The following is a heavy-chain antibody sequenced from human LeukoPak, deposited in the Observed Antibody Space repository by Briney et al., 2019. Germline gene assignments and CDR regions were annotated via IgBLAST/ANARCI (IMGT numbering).Heavy chain of an antibody. CDR3: ARDLCTNATCPLFDY. Sequence: ASVKVSCKASGYTFTSYGISWLRQAPGQGLEWMGWISAYDSNTDYAQKFQGRVSMTTDTSTSTAYMELRSLRSDDTAVYYCARDLCTNATCPLFDYWGQGTLVTVSS. V-gene: IGHV1-18*04. CDR2: ISAYDSNT. J-gene: IGHJ4*02. CDR1: GYTFTSYG. D-gene: IGHD2-8*01.